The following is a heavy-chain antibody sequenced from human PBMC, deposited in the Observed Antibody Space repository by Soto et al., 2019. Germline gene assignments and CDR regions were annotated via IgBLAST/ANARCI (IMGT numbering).Heavy chain of an antibody. CDR2: IYPGDSET. V-gene: IGHV5-51*01. J-gene: IGHJ4*02. CDR3: ARLGFPGAIYFDS. Sequence: GESLKISCKGSGYNFTTFWIGWVRQMPGKGLEWMGIIYPGDSETKYSPDFEGQVTISADRSTNTAYLRWRSLRASDTAMYYCARLGFPGAIYFDSWGLGTLVTVPS. CDR1: GYNFTTFW.